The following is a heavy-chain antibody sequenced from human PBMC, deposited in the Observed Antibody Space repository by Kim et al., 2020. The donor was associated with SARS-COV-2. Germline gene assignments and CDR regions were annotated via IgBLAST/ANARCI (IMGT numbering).Heavy chain of an antibody. Sequence: GGSLRLSCTASGFTFTNYWIHWVRQIPGKGPVWISSVGGDGGSRYYAGSVKGRFTTSRANAKSMVYLQMNSLRVDDTAIYYCTSIFEYWGQGALVPVSS. CDR3: TSIFEY. CDR2: VGGDGGSR. V-gene: IGHV3-74*01. J-gene: IGHJ4*02. CDR1: GFTFTNYW. D-gene: IGHD3-3*02.